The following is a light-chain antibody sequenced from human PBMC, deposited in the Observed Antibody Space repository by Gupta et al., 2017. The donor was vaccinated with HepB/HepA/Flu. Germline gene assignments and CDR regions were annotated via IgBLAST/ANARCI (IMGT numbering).Light chain of an antibody. CDR1: SGPVTSGLY. J-gene: IGLJ2*01. CDR2: DTT. Sequence: VVVPHQPSLTLSPGGPVTLTSGSNSGPVTSGLYTYWFQQKPGQAPRTLIYDTTKKHSWTHARFSGSLLGGKAALVRTGEQPDDEAEYRCVLSHVAVRVFGGGTRLTVL. CDR3: VLSHVAVRV. V-gene: IGLV7-46*01.